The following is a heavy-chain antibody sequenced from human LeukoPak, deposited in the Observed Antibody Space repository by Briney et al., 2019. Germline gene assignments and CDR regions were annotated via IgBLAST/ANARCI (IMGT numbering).Heavy chain of an antibody. D-gene: IGHD6-19*01. CDR1: GFTFSSYW. V-gene: IGHV3-74*01. CDR3: AKHRGYSSCWYMVDY. Sequence: GGSLRLSCAASGFTFSSYWMHWVRHAPGKGLVWGSRISSDGSSTTYADSVKGWFTISRDNSKNTLYLQMNSLSAEDTAVYYCAKHRGYSSCWYMVDYWGQGTLVTVSS. J-gene: IGHJ4*02. CDR2: ISSDGSST.